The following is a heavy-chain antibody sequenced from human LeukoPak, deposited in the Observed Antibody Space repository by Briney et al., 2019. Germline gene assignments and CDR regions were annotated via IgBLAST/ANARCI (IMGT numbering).Heavy chain of an antibody. CDR3: ARVLYYYDSSGYYYEYYFDY. CDR2: ISAYNGNT. V-gene: IGHV1-18*04. CDR1: GYTFTGYY. J-gene: IGHJ4*02. Sequence: ASVKVSCKASGYTFTGYYMHWLRQAPGQGLEWMGWISAYNGNTNYAQKLQGRVTMTTDTSTSTAYMELRSLRSDDTAVYYCARVLYYYDSSGYYYEYYFDYWGQGTLVTVSS. D-gene: IGHD3-22*01.